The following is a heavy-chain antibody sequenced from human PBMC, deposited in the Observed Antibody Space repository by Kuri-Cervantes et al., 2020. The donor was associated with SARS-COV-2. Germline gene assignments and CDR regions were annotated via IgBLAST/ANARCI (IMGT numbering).Heavy chain of an antibody. J-gene: IGHJ3*02. CDR3: ARGYCSSTSCYTSGDGAFDI. Sequence: GESLKISCAASGFTFSSYSMNWVRQAPGKGLEWVSSISSSSSYIYYADSVKGRFTISRDNAKNSLYLQMNSLRAEDTAVYYCARGYCSSTSCYTSGDGAFDIWGQGTMVTVSS. D-gene: IGHD2-2*02. CDR2: ISSSSSYI. V-gene: IGHV3-21*01. CDR1: GFTFSSYS.